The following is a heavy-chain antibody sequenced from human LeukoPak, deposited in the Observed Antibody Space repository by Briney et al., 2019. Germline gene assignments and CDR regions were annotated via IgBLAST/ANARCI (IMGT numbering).Heavy chain of an antibody. CDR1: AFTISSFY. Sequence: PSVTLSFNCTGSAFTISSFYWSRIRHRPGLGLEWLGNPYYSGSTYGNPSLRSLAIISVNTFKTHYSLKLSSVTAADTAVYYCAREAHYYDSSGYLMPLNYWGQGTLVTVSS. CDR3: AREAHYYDSSGYLMPLNY. J-gene: IGHJ4*02. D-gene: IGHD3-22*01. CDR2: PYYSGST. V-gene: IGHV4-59*01.